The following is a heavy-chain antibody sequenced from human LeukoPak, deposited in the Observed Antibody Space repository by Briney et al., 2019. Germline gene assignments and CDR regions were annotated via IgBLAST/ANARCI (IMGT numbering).Heavy chain of an antibody. J-gene: IGHJ4*02. CDR2: IYASGST. CDR1: GGSISNYY. Sequence: SETLSLSCTVSGGSISNYYWSWIRQSAGEGLEWIGRIYASGSTNYKPSLNSRVTISLDTSKNQFSLKLTSVTAADTAVYYCARGTSYRWQQLASFDSWGQGTLVTVSS. V-gene: IGHV4-4*07. D-gene: IGHD6-13*01. CDR3: ARGTSYRWQQLASFDS.